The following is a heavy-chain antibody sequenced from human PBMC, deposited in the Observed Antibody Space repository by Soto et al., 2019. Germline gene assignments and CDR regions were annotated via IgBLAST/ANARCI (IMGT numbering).Heavy chain of an antibody. J-gene: IGHJ4*02. CDR1: GGSFSGYY. D-gene: IGHD1-26*01. CDR2: MNHSGST. CDR3: ARVGATKGANY. V-gene: IGHV4-34*01. Sequence: TLSLTCAVYGGSFSGYYWSWLRYPPGKWLEWLGEMNHSGSTNYNPSLKSRVTISVDTSTNPFSLKLGSVTAADTAVYYCARVGATKGANYWGQGTLVTVSS.